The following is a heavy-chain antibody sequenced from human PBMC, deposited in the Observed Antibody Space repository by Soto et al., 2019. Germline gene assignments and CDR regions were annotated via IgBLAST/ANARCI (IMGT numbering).Heavy chain of an antibody. CDR2: ISYSGSA. CDR3: ATMCIPATAIYYFYT. V-gene: IGHV4-30-4*01. J-gene: IGHJ1*01. Sequence: PAETMSLACTVSGGSIGSGKCFWSWVRQPPGKGLEWIGFISYSGSAYYNPSLKSRVTISVDTSKNQFSLNLSFVTAADTAVYYCATMCIPATAIYYFYTRAQGTLLPVSS. D-gene: IGHD3-3*01. CDR1: GGSIGSGKCF.